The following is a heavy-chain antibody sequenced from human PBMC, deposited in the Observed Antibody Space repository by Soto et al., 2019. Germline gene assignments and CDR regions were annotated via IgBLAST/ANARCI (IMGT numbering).Heavy chain of an antibody. Sequence: QVQLVESGGGVVQPGRSLRLSCTASGFTFNTYAMHWVRQAPGRGLEWVAIISSDGCNKYYADSVKGRFTISRDNSKNTLYVQMNSRRAEDAAVYYCAKDPITNGWSANYFDYWGQETLVTVSS. CDR2: ISSDGCNK. J-gene: IGHJ4*02. CDR1: GFTFNTYA. CDR3: AKDPITNGWSANYFDY. D-gene: IGHD6-19*01. V-gene: IGHV3-30*18.